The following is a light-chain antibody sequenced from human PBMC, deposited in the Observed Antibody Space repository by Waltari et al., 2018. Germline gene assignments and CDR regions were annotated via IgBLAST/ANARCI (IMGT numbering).Light chain of an antibody. CDR2: AAS. J-gene: IGKJ2*01. Sequence: DIQMTQSPSSLSASVGDRVTITCRAIKSISSYLNWYQQKPGKAPKLLIYAASSLQSGVPSRFSGSGSGTDFTLTISSLQPEDFATYYCQQSYSTPYTFGQGTKLEIK. CDR1: KSISSY. CDR3: QQSYSTPYT. V-gene: IGKV1-39*01.